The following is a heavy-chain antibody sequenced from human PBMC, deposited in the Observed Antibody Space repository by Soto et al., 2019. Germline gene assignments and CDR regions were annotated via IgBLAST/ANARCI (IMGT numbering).Heavy chain of an antibody. CDR2: IYYSGST. Sequence: SETLSLTCTVSGGSISSSSYYWCWIRQPPGKGLEWIGSIYYSGSTYYNPSLKSLVTISVDTSKNQFSLKLSSVTAADTAVYYCARRSAEYGSGNYFDYWGQGTLVTVSS. V-gene: IGHV4-39*01. D-gene: IGHD3-10*01. CDR3: ARRSAEYGSGNYFDY. CDR1: GGSISSSSYY. J-gene: IGHJ4*02.